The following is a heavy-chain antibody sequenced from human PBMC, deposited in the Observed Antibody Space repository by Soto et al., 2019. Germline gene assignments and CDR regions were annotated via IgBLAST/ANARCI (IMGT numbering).Heavy chain of an antibody. CDR3: ARAHSSGWYYYYGMDV. D-gene: IGHD6-19*01. V-gene: IGHV3-13*01. Sequence: GGSLRLSCAASGFTFSSYDMHWVRQATGKGLEWVSAIGTAGDTYYPGSVNGRFTISRENAKNSLYLQMNSLRAGDTAVYYCARAHSSGWYYYYGMDVWGQGTTVTVSS. J-gene: IGHJ6*02. CDR1: GFTFSSYD. CDR2: IGTAGDT.